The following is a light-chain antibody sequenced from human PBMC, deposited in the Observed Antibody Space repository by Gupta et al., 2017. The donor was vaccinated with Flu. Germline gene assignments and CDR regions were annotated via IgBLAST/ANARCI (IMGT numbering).Light chain of an antibody. CDR1: SSDVGGYNY. V-gene: IGLV2-11*01. CDR2: DVS. CDR3: CSYAGSYRKV. J-gene: IGLJ1*01. Sequence: QSALTQPRSVSGSPGQSITIPCTGTSSDVGGYNYVSWYQQHPGKAPKLMIYDVSKRPSGVPDRFSGSKSGNTASLTISGLQAEDEADYYCCSYAGSYRKVFGTGTKVTVL.